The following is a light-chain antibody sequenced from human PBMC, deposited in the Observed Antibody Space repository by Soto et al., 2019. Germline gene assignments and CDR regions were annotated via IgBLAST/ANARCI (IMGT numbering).Light chain of an antibody. Sequence: QSALTQPASVSGSPGQSITISCTGTSRDVGGYNYVSWYQQHPGKAPKLMIYDVNNRPSGVSNRFSGSKSGSTASLTISGLQAEDEAYYYCKSFTSTYVYVFGTGTKLTV. CDR1: SRDVGGYNY. CDR3: KSFTSTYVYV. V-gene: IGLV2-14*01. J-gene: IGLJ1*01. CDR2: DVN.